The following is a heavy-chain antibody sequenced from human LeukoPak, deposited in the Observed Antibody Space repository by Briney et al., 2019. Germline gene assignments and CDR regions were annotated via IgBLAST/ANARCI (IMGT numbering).Heavy chain of an antibody. CDR3: ARFGLGKHIEVAGIPFDI. D-gene: IGHD6-19*01. V-gene: IGHV3-23*01. J-gene: IGHJ3*02. Sequence: GGTLRLSCAASGFTFSSYGMSWVRQAPGKGLEWVSAISGSGGSTYYADSVKGRFTISRDNSKNTLYLQMNSLRSDDTAVYYCARFGLGKHIEVAGIPFDIWGQGTMVTVSS. CDR2: ISGSGGST. CDR1: GFTFSSYG.